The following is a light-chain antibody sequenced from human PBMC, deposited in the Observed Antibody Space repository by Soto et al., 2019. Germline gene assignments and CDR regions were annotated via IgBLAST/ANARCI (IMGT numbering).Light chain of an antibody. J-gene: IGLJ7*01. V-gene: IGLV7-46*01. CDR2: DTH. CDR1: TGPVTSGHY. Sequence: QAVVTQEPSLTVSPGGTITLTCGSSTGPVTSGHYSSWFQQKPGQTPRTLIYDTHNKPSWTPARFSASLLGGKAALSLSGAQPEDEADYYCSLFYGGSFVFGGGTQLTVL. CDR3: SLFYGGSFV.